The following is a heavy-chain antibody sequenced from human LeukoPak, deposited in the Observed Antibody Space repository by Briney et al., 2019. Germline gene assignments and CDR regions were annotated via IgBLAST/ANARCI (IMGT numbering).Heavy chain of an antibody. D-gene: IGHD6-19*01. CDR2: IWYDGSNE. CDR3: ARKGHHWLVRRYLDC. J-gene: IGHJ4*02. CDR1: GFTFSRYG. Sequence: PGGSLRLSCAASGFTFSRYGMHWVRQAPGKGLEWVALIWYDGSNEYYADSVKGRFTISRDNSNNTLYLRMNRLRAEDTAVYYCARKGHHWLVRRYLDCWGQGTLVTVSS. V-gene: IGHV3-33*01.